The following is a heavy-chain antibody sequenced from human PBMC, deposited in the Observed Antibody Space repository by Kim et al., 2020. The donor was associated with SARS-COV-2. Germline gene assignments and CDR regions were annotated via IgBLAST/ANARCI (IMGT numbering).Heavy chain of an antibody. Sequence: YNPSLKSRVTISVDTSKNQFALKLSSVTAADTAVYYCARRGIVATIYFDYWGQGTLVTVSS. J-gene: IGHJ4*02. V-gene: IGHV4-39*01. D-gene: IGHD5-12*01. CDR3: ARRGIVATIYFDY.